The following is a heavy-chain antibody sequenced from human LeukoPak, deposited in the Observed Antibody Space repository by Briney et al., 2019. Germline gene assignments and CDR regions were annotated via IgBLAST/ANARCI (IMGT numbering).Heavy chain of an antibody. CDR2: ISYDGSNK. D-gene: IGHD1-26*01. CDR1: GFTFSSYA. V-gene: IGHV3-30*01. CDR3: ARDDRGVGATPTFDY. Sequence: GGSLRLSCAASGFTFSSYAMHGVRQAPGKGLEWVAVISYDGSNKYYADSVKGRFTISRDNSKNTLYLQMNSLRAEDTAVYYCARDDRGVGATPTFDYWGQGTLVTVSS. J-gene: IGHJ4*02.